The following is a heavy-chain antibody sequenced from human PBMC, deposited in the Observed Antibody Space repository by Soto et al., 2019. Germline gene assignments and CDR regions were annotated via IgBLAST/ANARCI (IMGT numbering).Heavy chain of an antibody. CDR1: GYPVTAYY. D-gene: IGHD3-3*01. CDR3: ARGGGVGVAGSAAFDM. CDR2: INPATGAA. J-gene: IGHJ3*02. V-gene: IGHV1-2*02. Sequence: QLHLVQSGAVVKKPGASVTVSCSASGYPVTAYYMHWVRQAPGRGLEWMGGINPATGAAKYTQTCEGRGTMTRDTSTSTVFMGLSGLTSEDTAVFYCARGGGVGVAGSAAFDMWGQGTLVTVSS.